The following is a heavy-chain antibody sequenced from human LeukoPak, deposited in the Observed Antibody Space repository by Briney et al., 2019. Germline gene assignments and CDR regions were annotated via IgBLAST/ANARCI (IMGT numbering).Heavy chain of an antibody. Sequence: ASVKVSCKASGYTFTSYAMHWVRQAPGQRLEWMGWINAGNGNTKYSQKFQGRVTITRDTSASTAYMELSSLRSEDTAVYYCARDNVLVWFGEFQDAFDIWGQGTMVTVSS. CDR2: INAGNGNT. V-gene: IGHV1-3*01. CDR1: GYTFTSYA. J-gene: IGHJ3*02. D-gene: IGHD3-10*01. CDR3: ARDNVLVWFGEFQDAFDI.